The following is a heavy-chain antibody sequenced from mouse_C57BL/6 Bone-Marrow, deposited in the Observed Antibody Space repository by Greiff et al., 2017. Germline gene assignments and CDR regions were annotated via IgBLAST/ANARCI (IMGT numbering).Heavy chain of an antibody. J-gene: IGHJ3*01. CDR2: ISNGGGST. Sequence: DVHLVESGGGLVQPGGSLKLSCAASGFTFSDYYMYWVRQTPEKRLEWVAYISNGGGSTYYPDTVKGRFTISRDNAKNTLYLQMSRLKSEDTAMYYCARPRFAWFAYWGQGTLVTVSA. V-gene: IGHV5-12*01. CDR1: GFTFSDYY. CDR3: ARPRFAWFAY.